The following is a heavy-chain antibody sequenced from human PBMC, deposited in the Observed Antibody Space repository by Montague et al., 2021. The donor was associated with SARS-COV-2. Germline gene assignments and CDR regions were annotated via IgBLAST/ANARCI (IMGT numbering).Heavy chain of an antibody. CDR3: ASLVRAQVYYFDY. D-gene: IGHD3-10*01. J-gene: IGHJ4*02. Sequence: SETLSLTCTVSGGSISSSSYYWGWIRQPPGKGPEWIGSIFYSGSTDYNPSLKSRATISVDTSKNQFSLKLSSVTAADTAVYYCASLVRAQVYYFDYWGQGTLVTVSS. CDR2: IFYSGST. CDR1: GGSISSSSYY. V-gene: IGHV4-39*01.